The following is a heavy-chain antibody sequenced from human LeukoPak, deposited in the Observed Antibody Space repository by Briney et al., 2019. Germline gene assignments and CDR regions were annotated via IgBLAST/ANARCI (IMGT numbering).Heavy chain of an antibody. CDR1: GVIFSSYA. CDR3: AKDRRIAVAGTMVDY. V-gene: IGHV3-23*01. D-gene: IGHD6-19*01. Sequence: GGSLRLSCAASGVIFSSYAMSWVRQAPGKGLEWVSAISGSGGSTYYADSVKGRFTISRDNSKNTLYLQMSSLRAEDTAVYCCAKDRRIAVAGTMVDYWGQGILVTVST. J-gene: IGHJ4*02. CDR2: ISGSGGST.